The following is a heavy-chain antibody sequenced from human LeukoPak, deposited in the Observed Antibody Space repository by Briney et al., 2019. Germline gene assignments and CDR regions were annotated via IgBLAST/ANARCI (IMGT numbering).Heavy chain of an antibody. J-gene: IGHJ4*02. Sequence: PSETLSLTCTVSGGSISSSSYYWGWIRQPPGKGLEWIGSIYYSGSTYYNPSLKSRVTISVDTSKNQFSLKVTSVTAADTAVYYCARDLAYSSSPLDYWGQGTLVAVSS. V-gene: IGHV4-39*07. CDR1: GGSISSSSYY. CDR2: IYYSGST. D-gene: IGHD6-6*01. CDR3: ARDLAYSSSPLDY.